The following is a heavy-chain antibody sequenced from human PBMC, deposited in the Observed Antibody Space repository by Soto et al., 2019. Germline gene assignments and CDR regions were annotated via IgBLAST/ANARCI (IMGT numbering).Heavy chain of an antibody. V-gene: IGHV4-59*01. D-gene: IGHD5-18*01. CDR2: IYYSGST. CDR3: ARGRIQLWYPFDY. Sequence: SETLSLTCTVSGGSISSYYWSWIRQPPGKGLEWIGYIYYSGSTNYNPSLKSRVTISVDTSKNQFSLKLSSVTAADTAVYYCARGRIQLWYPFDYGGRGPLVPVSS. CDR1: GGSISSYY. J-gene: IGHJ4*02.